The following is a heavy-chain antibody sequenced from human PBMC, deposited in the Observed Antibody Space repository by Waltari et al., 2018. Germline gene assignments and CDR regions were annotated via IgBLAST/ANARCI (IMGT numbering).Heavy chain of an antibody. V-gene: IGHV1-69*12. CDR3: ARRQLGGAFDP. J-gene: IGHJ5*02. Sequence: HVPLAHSGAEVRKTGPSVRVSCKARGGIFGSYAITWLRQAPGEGLEWMGGIIPIFGTAPNYAQKFQGRLTITADESTATVYMDLSSLRSDDTAVYYCARRQLGGAFDPWGQGTLVSVSS. D-gene: IGHD3-16*01. CDR2: IIPIFGTAP. CDR1: GGIFGSYA.